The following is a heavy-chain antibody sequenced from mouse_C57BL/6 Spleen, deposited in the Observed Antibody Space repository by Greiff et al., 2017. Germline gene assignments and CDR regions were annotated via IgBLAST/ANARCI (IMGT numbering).Heavy chain of an antibody. V-gene: IGHV3-6*01. CDR1: GYSITSGYY. CDR3: ARYYDYDGDYAMDY. D-gene: IGHD2-4*01. CDR2: ISYDGSN. J-gene: IGHJ4*01. Sequence: EVQLVESGPGLVKPSQSLSLTCSVTGYSITSGYYWNWIRQFPGNKLEWMGYISYDGSNNYNPSLKNRISITRDTSKNQFFLKLNSVTTEDTATYYCARYYDYDGDYAMDYWGQGTSVTVSS.